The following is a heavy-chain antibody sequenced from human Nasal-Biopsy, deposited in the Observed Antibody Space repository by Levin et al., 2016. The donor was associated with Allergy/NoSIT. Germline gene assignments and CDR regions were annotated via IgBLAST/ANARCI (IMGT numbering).Heavy chain of an antibody. Sequence: GESLKISCVASGFSFSNSYMSWVRQAPGKGLEWISYISNSGGTILYKDSVKGRFTISRDNARNSLYLQMDSLRPEDTAVYYCARARGAGNYAFLDYWGQGTLVTVSS. CDR1: GFSFSNSY. J-gene: IGHJ4*02. V-gene: IGHV3-11*01. CDR2: ISNSGGTI. D-gene: IGHD3-16*01. CDR3: ARARGAGNYAFLDY.